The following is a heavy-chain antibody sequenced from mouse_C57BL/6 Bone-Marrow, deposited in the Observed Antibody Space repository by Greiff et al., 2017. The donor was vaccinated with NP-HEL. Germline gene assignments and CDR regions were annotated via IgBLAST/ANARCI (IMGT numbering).Heavy chain of an antibody. CDR1: GYEFSNYW. V-gene: IGHV1-80*01. J-gene: IGHJ3*01. CDR3: ARGAY. Sequence: QVRLKESGAELVKPGASVKISCKASGYEFSNYWMNWVKQRPGKGLEWIGQIYPGDGDTNYNGKFKDKATLTADKSSSTAYMQLSRLTSEDSAVYFCARGAYWGQGTLVTVSA. CDR2: IYPGDGDT.